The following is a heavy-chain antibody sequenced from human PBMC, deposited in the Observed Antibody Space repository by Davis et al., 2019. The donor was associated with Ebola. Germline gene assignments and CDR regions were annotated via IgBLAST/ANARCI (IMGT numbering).Heavy chain of an antibody. Sequence: PGGSLRLSCAASGFTFSSYGMHWVRQAPGKGLEWVAVIWYDGSNKYYADSVKGRFTISRDNSKNTLYLQMNSLRAEDTAVYYCARDGAMIAEWGDLFDYWGQGTLVTVSS. CDR1: GFTFSSYG. D-gene: IGHD3-22*01. J-gene: IGHJ4*02. CDR2: IWYDGSNK. CDR3: ARDGAMIAEWGDLFDY. V-gene: IGHV3-30*19.